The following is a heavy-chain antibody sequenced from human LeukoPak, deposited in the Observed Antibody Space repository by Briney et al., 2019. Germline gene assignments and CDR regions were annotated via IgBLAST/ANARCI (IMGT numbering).Heavy chain of an antibody. CDR1: GFTVSSNY. CDR3: ARDGENYFDY. V-gene: IGHV3-53*01. CDR2: IYSGGST. D-gene: IGHD3-10*01. J-gene: IGHJ4*02. Sequence: GGSLRLSCAAFGFTVSSNYMSWVRQAPGKGLEWVSVIYSGGSTYYADSVKGRFTISRDNSKNTLYLQMNSLRAEDTAVYYCARDGENYFDYWGQGTLVTVSS.